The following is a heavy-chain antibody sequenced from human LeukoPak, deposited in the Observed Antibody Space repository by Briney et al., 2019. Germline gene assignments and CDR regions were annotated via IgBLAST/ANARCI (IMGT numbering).Heavy chain of an antibody. CDR2: ISGSGGST. CDR3: AKDPDRAAAGTFDY. CDR1: GFTFSSYA. Sequence: GGSLRLSCAASGFTFSSYAMSWVRQAPGKGLEWVSAISGSGGSTYYADSVKGRFTISRDSSKNTLYLQMNSLRAEDAAVYYCAKDPDRAAAGTFDYWGQGTLVTVSS. D-gene: IGHD6-13*01. J-gene: IGHJ4*02. V-gene: IGHV3-23*01.